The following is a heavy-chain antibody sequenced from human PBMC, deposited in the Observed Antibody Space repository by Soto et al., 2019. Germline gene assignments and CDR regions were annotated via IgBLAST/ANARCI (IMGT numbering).Heavy chain of an antibody. V-gene: IGHV1-69*13. J-gene: IGHJ3*02. CDR3: ARAGSVIRPNDAFDI. Sequence: ASVKVSCKASGGTFSSYAISWVRQAPGQGLEWMGGIIPIFGTANYAQKFQGRVTITADESTSTAYMELSSLRSEDTAVYYCARAGSVIRPNDAFDISGQGTMVTVSS. CDR1: GGTFSSYA. D-gene: IGHD3-3*01. CDR2: IIPIFGTA.